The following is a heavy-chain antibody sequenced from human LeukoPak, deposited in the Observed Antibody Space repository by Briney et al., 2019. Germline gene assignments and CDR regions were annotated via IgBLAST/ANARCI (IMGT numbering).Heavy chain of an antibody. CDR3: ARDLGCSSTSCYDRTFDY. CDR2: ISSSDSTI. V-gene: IGHV3-48*04. Sequence: PGGSLRLSCAASGFTFSSYWMHWVRQAPGRGLEWVSYISSSDSTIYYADSVKGRFTISRDNAKNSLYLQMNSLRAEDTAVYHCARDLGCSSTSCYDRTFDYWGQGTLVTVSS. D-gene: IGHD2-2*01. CDR1: GFTFSSYW. J-gene: IGHJ4*02.